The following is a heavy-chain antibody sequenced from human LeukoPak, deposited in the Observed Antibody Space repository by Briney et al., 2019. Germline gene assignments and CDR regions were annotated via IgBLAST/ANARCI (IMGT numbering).Heavy chain of an antibody. CDR2: INPKSGGT. CDR1: GYTVTGYY. Sequence: ASVTLSCTSSGYTVTGYYMHWGRQAPGQGLEWMGWINPKSGGTNYAQKFRGSVTMTRNTSNSTAYMELSRPTADDTAVYYCARVDMRQFDPWGQGTLVTVSA. J-gene: IGHJ5*02. CDR3: ARVDMRQFDP. V-gene: IGHV1-2*02. D-gene: IGHD3-9*01.